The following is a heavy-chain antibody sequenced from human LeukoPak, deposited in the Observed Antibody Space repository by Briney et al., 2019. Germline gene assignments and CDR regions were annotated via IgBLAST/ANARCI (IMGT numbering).Heavy chain of an antibody. CDR3: ARRRLRYFDWFLRDWFDP. CDR2: IYHSGRT. CDR1: GYSISSGYY. V-gene: IGHV4-38-2*02. J-gene: IGHJ5*02. D-gene: IGHD3-9*01. Sequence: SETLSLTCTVSGYSISSGYYWGWIRQPPGKGLEWIGSIYHSGRTFYNPSLKSRVTISVDTSKNQFSLKLSSVTAADTAVYYCARRRLRYFDWFLRDWFDPWGQGTLVTVSS.